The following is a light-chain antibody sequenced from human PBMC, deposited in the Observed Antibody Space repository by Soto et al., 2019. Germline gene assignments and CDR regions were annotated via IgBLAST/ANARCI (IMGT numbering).Light chain of an antibody. J-gene: IGKJ4*01. CDR2: AAS. Sequence: DIRLTQSPSFLSASVGDRVTITCRASQGISSSLAWYQQQPGKAPKLLIYAASTLHGGVPSRFGGSGSATEFQPTIRSLQPEYFAIYYCQQVDGYPLTFGGGIKVEIK. CDR3: QQVDGYPLT. V-gene: IGKV1-9*01. CDR1: QGISSS.